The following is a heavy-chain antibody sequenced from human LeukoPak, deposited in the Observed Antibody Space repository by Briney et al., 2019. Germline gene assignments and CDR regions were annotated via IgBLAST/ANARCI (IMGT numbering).Heavy chain of an antibody. CDR3: AKDTVAMVTGANDAFDI. CDR2: IKSKTNGGTT. Sequence: GGSLRLSCAASGFTFSNAWMSWVRQAPGKGLEWVGRIKSKTNGGTTDYAAPVNGRFTISRDNAKNSLYLQMNSLRAEDTALYYCAKDTVAMVTGANDAFDIWGQGTMVTVSS. CDR1: GFTFSNAW. V-gene: IGHV3-15*05. J-gene: IGHJ3*02. D-gene: IGHD5-18*01.